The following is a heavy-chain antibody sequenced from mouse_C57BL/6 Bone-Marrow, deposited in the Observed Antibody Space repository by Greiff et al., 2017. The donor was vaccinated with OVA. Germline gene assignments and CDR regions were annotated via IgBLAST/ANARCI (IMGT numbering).Heavy chain of an antibody. CDR1: GYSITSGYY. CDR3: ARERSNFYFDY. CDR2: ISYDGSN. J-gene: IGHJ2*01. D-gene: IGHD2-5*01. V-gene: IGHV3-6*01. Sequence: VQLKESGPGLVKPSQSLSLTCSVTGYSITSGYYWNWIRQFPGNKLEWMGYISYDGSNNYNPSLKNRIPITRDTSKNQLFLKLNSVTTEDTATYYCARERSNFYFDYWGQGTTLTVSS.